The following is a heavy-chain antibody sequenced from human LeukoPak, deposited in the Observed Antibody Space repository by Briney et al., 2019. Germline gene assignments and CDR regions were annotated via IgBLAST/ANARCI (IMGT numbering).Heavy chain of an antibody. CDR1: GGSISSYY. CDR3: AGGIAVAGTDY. D-gene: IGHD6-19*01. V-gene: IGHV4-59*01. J-gene: IGHJ4*02. CDR2: IYYSGST. Sequence: SETLSLTCTVSGGSISSYYWRWIRQPPGKGLEGIGYIYYSGSTNYNPSLKRRVTISVDTYKNQFSLKLSSVTAADTAVYYCAGGIAVAGTDYWGQGTLVTVSS.